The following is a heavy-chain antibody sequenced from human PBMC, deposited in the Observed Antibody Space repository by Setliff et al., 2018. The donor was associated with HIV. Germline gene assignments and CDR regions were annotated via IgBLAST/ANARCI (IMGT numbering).Heavy chain of an antibody. V-gene: IGHV3-7*01. J-gene: IGHJ6*03. CDR1: GFSFSSHW. CDR2: IKEDGSEK. CDR3: ARDATRGGDMDV. Sequence: HPVGSLRLSCAASGFSFSSHWMSWVRQAPGKGLEWVANIKEDGSEKYYVDSVRGRFTISRDNAKNSLYLQMNSLRAEDTAVYYCARDATRGGDMDVWAKGTTVTVSS. D-gene: IGHD2-15*01.